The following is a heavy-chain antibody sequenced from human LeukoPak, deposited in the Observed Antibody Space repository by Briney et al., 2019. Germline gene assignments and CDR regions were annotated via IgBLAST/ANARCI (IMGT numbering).Heavy chain of an antibody. CDR3: ARSLNVDTAMAAYFDY. D-gene: IGHD5-18*01. Sequence: SETLSLTCTVSGVSISSGGYYWSWIRQHPGKGLEWIGYIYYSGSTYYNPSLKSRVTISLDTPKNQFSLKLSSVTAADTAVYYCARSLNVDTAMAAYFDYWGQGTLVTVSS. CDR1: GVSISSGGYY. J-gene: IGHJ4*02. CDR2: IYYSGST. V-gene: IGHV4-31*03.